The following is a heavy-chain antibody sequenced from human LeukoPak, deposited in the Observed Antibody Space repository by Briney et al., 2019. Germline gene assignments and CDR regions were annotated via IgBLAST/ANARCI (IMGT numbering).Heavy chain of an antibody. CDR3: ARDPYYDSSGYYGY. V-gene: IGHV3-74*01. J-gene: IGHJ4*02. CDR2: INSDASST. D-gene: IGHD3-22*01. CDR1: GFTFSSYW. Sequence: GGSLRLSCAASGFTFSSYWMHWVRQAPGKGLVWISRINSDASSTSYADSVKGRFTISRDNAKNTLYLQMNSLRAEDTAVYCCARDPYYDSSGYYGYWGQGTMVTVSS.